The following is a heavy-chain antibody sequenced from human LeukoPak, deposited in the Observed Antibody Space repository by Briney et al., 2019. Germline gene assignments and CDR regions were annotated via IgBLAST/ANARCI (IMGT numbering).Heavy chain of an antibody. D-gene: IGHD3-10*02. J-gene: IGHJ5*02. V-gene: IGHV4-59*01. Sequence: MSSETLSLTCTVSGGSISSYYWSWIRQPPGKGLEWIGYIYYSGSTNYNPSLKSRVTISVDTSKNQFSLKLSSVTAADTAVYYCARGDYVDWFDPWGQGTLVTVSS. CDR2: IYYSGST. CDR1: GGSISSYY. CDR3: ARGDYVDWFDP.